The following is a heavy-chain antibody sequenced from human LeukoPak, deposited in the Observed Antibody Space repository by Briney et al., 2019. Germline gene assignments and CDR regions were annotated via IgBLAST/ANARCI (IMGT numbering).Heavy chain of an antibody. Sequence: SETLSLTCAVYGGSFSGYYWSWIRQPPGKGLEWIGEINHSGSTNYNPSLKSRVTISVDTSKNQFSLKLSSVTAADTAVYYCARVRLSIAVAGGDGRIDYWGQGTLVTVSS. J-gene: IGHJ4*02. CDR2: INHSGST. D-gene: IGHD6-19*01. CDR3: ARVRLSIAVAGGDGRIDY. V-gene: IGHV4-34*01. CDR1: GGSFSGYY.